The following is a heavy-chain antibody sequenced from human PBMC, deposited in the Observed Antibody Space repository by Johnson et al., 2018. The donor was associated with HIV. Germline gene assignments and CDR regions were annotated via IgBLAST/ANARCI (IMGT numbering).Heavy chain of an antibody. J-gene: IGHJ3*02. Sequence: VLLVESGGGLVQPGGSLRLSCAASGFTVSSNYMSWVRQAPGKGLECVSVIYSGGSTYYADSVKGRFTIHRDNSKNTLYLQMNSLRPEDTALYYCARDRGYVWGVTGDASDIWGQGTMVTVSS. V-gene: IGHV3-66*02. D-gene: IGHD3-16*01. CDR3: ARDRGYVWGVTGDASDI. CDR1: GFTVSSNY. CDR2: IYSGGST.